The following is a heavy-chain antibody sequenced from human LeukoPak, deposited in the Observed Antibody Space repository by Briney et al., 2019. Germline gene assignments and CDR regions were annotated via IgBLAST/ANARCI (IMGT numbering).Heavy chain of an antibody. CDR1: GYTFTSYG. CDR2: INTNTGNP. Sequence: ASVKVSCKASGYTFTSYGIIWVRQAPGQGLEWMGWINTNTGNPTYAQGFTGRFVFSLDTSVSTAYLQISSLKAEDTAVYYCARDGSVVITTSAYFDYWGQGTLVTVSS. J-gene: IGHJ4*02. V-gene: IGHV7-4-1*02. CDR3: ARDGSVVITTSAYFDY. D-gene: IGHD3-22*01.